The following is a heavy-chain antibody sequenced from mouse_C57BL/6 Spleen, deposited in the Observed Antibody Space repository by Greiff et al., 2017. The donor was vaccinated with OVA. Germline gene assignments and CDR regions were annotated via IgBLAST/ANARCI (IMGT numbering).Heavy chain of an antibody. CDR1: GFTFTDYY. V-gene: IGHV7-3*01. CDR3: ASSFGGYFDV. D-gene: IGHD3-1*01. CDR2: IRNKANGYTT. J-gene: IGHJ1*03. Sequence: EVKLVESGGGLVQPGGSLSLSCAASGFTFTDYYMSWVRQPPGKALEWLGFIRNKANGYTTEYSASVKGRFTISRDNSQSILYLQMNALRAEDSATYYCASSFGGYFDVWGTGTTVTVSS.